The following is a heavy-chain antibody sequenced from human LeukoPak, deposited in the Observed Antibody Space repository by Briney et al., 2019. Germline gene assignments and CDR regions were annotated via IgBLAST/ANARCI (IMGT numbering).Heavy chain of an antibody. J-gene: IGHJ4*02. CDR1: GGSISSYY. D-gene: IGHD6-19*01. CDR3: VRHSIVGQWLVPFDY. V-gene: IGHV4-59*08. Sequence: PSETLSLTCTVAGGSISSYYWSWIRQPPGKGLEWIGYIYYSGSTNYNPSLKSRVTISVDTSKNQFSLKLSSVTAADTAVYYCVRHSIVGQWLVPFDYWGQGTLVTVSS. CDR2: IYYSGST.